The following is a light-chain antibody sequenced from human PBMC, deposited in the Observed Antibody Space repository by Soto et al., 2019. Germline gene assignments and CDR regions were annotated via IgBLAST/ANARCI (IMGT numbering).Light chain of an antibody. CDR2: EAS. V-gene: IGKV3-20*01. CDR3: QQYGSLPET. Sequence: EIVLTQSPDTLSLSPGEGATLSCRASQVVSRSYLAWYQQTPGQAPRLLISEASRRATGITDRFSGSGSGTDFTLTISRLEPEDFAVYYCQQYGSLPETFGQGTRVEIK. J-gene: IGKJ1*01. CDR1: QVVSRSY.